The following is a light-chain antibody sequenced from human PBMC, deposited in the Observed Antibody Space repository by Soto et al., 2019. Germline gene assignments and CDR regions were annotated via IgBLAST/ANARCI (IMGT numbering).Light chain of an antibody. CDR2: GAS. V-gene: IGKV3-20*01. CDR1: QSVGTY. Sequence: EIVLTQSPGTLSLSPGERATLSCRASQSVGTYLAWYQQKPGQAPRLLIYGASSRATGIPDRFSGSGSGTDFTLTISRMEPEDFAVYCRQQYGSSPRTFGQGTKVDIK. CDR3: QQYGSSPRT. J-gene: IGKJ1*01.